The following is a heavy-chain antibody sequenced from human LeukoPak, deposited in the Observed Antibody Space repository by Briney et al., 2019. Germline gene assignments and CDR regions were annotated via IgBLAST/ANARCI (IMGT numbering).Heavy chain of an antibody. V-gene: IGHV4-34*01. J-gene: IGHJ6*02. CDR2: INHSGST. CDR1: GGSFSGYY. CDR3: ARVAYCSGGSCYRPYYYGMHV. Sequence: SETLSLTCAVYGGSFSGYYWSWIRQPPGKGLEWIGEINHSGSTNYNPSLKSRVTISVDTSKNQFSLKVSSVTAADTAVYYCARVAYCSGGSCYRPYYYGMHVWGQGTTVTVSS. D-gene: IGHD2-15*01.